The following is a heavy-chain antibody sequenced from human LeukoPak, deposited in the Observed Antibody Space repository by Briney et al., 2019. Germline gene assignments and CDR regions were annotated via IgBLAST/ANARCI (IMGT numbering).Heavy chain of an antibody. J-gene: IGHJ6*03. CDR3: ARARNLGYCSSTSCRGHMDV. D-gene: IGHD2-2*01. V-gene: IGHV4-34*01. CDR1: GGSFSGYY. Sequence: SETLSLTCAVYGGSFSGYYCSWIRQPPGKGLEWIGEINHSGSTNYNPSLKSRVTISVDTSKNQFSLKLSSVTAADTAVYYCARARNLGYCSSTSCRGHMDVWGKGTTVTVSS. CDR2: INHSGST.